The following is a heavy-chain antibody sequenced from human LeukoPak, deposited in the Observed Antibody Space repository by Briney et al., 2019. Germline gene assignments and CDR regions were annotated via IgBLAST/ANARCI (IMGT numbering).Heavy chain of an antibody. D-gene: IGHD4-23*01. CDR1: GVTFSSYA. CDR3: VSHVYGGSPFDI. J-gene: IGHJ3*02. CDR2: INTDGSTT. Sequence: GGSLRLSCATSGVTFSSYAMSWVRQAPGKGLVWVSRINTDGSTTNYADSVKGRFTISRDNAENTLYLQMNSLRADDTAVYHCVSHVYGGSPFDIWGQGTMVTVSS. V-gene: IGHV3-74*01.